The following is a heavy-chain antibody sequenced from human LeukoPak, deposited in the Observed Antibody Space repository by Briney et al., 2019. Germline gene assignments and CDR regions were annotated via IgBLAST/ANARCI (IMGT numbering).Heavy chain of an antibody. CDR3: ARALTYSSSSVSAFDI. CDR2: IYYSGST. Sequence: SETLSLTCIVSGGSISSYYWSWIRQPPGKGLEWIGYIYYSGSTYDNPSLKSRVTISLDTSKNQFSLKLSSVTAADTAVYYCARALTYSSSSVSAFDIWGQGTMVTVS. D-gene: IGHD6-13*01. J-gene: IGHJ3*02. V-gene: IGHV4-59*01. CDR1: GGSISSYY.